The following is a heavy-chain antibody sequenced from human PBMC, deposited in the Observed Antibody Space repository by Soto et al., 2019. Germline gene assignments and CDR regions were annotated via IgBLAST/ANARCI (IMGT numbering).Heavy chain of an antibody. CDR1: GGSISSYY. Sequence: PSETLSLTCTVSGGSISSYYWSWIRQPPGKGLEWIGYIYYSGSTNYNPSLKSRVTISVDTSKNQFSLKLSSVTAADTAVYYCARAYGSGSHIDYWGQGTLVTVSS. D-gene: IGHD3-10*01. CDR3: ARAYGSGSHIDY. V-gene: IGHV4-59*08. CDR2: IYYSGST. J-gene: IGHJ4*02.